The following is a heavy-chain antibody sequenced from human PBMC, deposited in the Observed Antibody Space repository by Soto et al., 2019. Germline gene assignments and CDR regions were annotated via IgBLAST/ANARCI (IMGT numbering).Heavy chain of an antibody. J-gene: IGHJ6*02. CDR2: IYSGGST. CDR3: ARVPTIFGVVTTYDGMDV. V-gene: IGHV3-53*01. Sequence: EVQLVESGGGLIQPGGSLRLSCAASGFTVSSNYMSWVRQAPGKGLEWVSVIYSGGSTYYADSVKGRFTISRDNSKNTLYLHMNSLRVEDTAVYYCARVPTIFGVVTTYDGMDVWGQGTTVTVSS. CDR1: GFTVSSNY. D-gene: IGHD3-3*01.